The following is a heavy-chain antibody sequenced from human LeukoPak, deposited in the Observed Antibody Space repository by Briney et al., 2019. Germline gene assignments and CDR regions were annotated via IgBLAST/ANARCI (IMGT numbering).Heavy chain of an antibody. Sequence: GGSLRLSCAASGFTFSYYGMHWVRQAPGKGLEWVALIYYDGSNKYYADSVKGRFTISRDDSKNTLYLQMNSLRAEDTAVYFCARDSCTTTTCYDCWGQGTLVTVSS. CDR1: GFTFSYYG. CDR3: ARDSCTTTTCYDC. D-gene: IGHD2-2*01. J-gene: IGHJ4*02. V-gene: IGHV3-33*08. CDR2: IYYDGSNK.